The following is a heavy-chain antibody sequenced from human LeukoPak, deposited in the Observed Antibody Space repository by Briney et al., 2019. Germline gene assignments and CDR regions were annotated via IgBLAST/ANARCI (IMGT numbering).Heavy chain of an antibody. CDR3: AKSAFSSSWLDY. D-gene: IGHD2-2*01. Sequence: GGSLRLSCAASGFTFSSYAMSWVRQAPGKGLEWVSAISGSGGSTYYADSVKGRFTISRDNAKNSLYLQMNNLRAEDSAVYFCAKSAFSSSWLDYWGQGTLVTVSS. J-gene: IGHJ4*02. CDR1: GFTFSSYA. V-gene: IGHV3-23*01. CDR2: ISGSGGST.